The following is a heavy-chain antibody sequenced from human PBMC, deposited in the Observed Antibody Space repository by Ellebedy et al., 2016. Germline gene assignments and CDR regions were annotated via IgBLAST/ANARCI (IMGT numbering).Heavy chain of an antibody. D-gene: IGHD3-10*01. CDR1: GVSISSHY. V-gene: IGHV4-59*11. CDR3: ARDSNGGHP. CDR2: IYYSGSI. Sequence: GSLRLXXSASGVSISSHYWSWIRQPPGKGLEWIGYIYYSGSINYNPSLKSRVTISVDTSKNQFSLKLTSVTAADTAVYYCARDSNGGHPWGQGTLVTVSS. J-gene: IGHJ4*02.